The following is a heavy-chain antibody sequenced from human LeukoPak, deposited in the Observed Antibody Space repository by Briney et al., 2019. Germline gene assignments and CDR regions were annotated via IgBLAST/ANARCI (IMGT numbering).Heavy chain of an antibody. Sequence: GGSLRLSCAASGFTFSSYGMHWVRQAPGKGLEWVSSIDSSSTYIYYADSVKGRFTISRDNAKNSLYLQMNSLRAEDTAVYYCARDYSSSSLDYWGQGTLVTVSS. V-gene: IGHV3-21*01. CDR2: IDSSSTYI. J-gene: IGHJ4*02. CDR1: GFTFSSYG. CDR3: ARDYSSSSLDY. D-gene: IGHD6-6*01.